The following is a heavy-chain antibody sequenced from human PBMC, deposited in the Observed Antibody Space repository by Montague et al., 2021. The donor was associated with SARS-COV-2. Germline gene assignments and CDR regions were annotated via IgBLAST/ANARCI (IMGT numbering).Heavy chain of an antibody. J-gene: IGHJ6*02. V-gene: IGHV4-34*01. CDR3: ASSAYRLLFNTSYYGMDV. Sequence: SETLSLTCAVYGGSISGYYWCWIRKPPGPGLEWIGEISHSGSTNYNSSLTRRVPISIDTSTNQFSLKLSSVTVADTAVSYCASSAYRLLFNTSYYGMDVWGQGTTVTVSS. CDR2: ISHSGST. D-gene: IGHD2-2*01. CDR1: GGSISGYY.